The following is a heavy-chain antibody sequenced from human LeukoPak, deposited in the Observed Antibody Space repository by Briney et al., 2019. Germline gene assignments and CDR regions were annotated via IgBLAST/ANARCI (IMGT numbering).Heavy chain of an antibody. CDR3: AREGDGYNYIGY. CDR2: IYYSGST. D-gene: IGHD5-24*01. J-gene: IGHJ4*02. Sequence: PSETLSLTCTVSGGSISSYYWSWIRQPPGKGLEWIGYIYYSGSTNYNPSLKSRVTISVDTSKNQFSLKLSSVTAADTAVYSCAREGDGYNYIGYWGQGTLVTVSS. V-gene: IGHV4-59*01. CDR1: GGSISSYY.